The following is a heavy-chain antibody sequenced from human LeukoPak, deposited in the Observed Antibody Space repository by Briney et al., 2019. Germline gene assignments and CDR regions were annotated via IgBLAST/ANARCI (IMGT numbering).Heavy chain of an antibody. D-gene: IGHD4-17*01. J-gene: IGHJ4*02. CDR1: GFTFSTYW. CDR3: ARDDYGDYFFPY. V-gene: IGHV3-74*01. Sequence: GGSLRLPCAASGFTFSTYWMHWVRQAPGKGLVWVSRINSDESNTNYADSVKGRFTISRDNAKNTLYLQMNSLRAEDTAVYYCARDDYGDYFFPYWGQGTLVTVSS. CDR2: INSDESNT.